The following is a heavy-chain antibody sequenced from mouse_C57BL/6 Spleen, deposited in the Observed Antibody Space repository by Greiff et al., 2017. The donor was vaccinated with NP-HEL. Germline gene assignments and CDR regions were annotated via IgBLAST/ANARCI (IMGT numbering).Heavy chain of an antibody. V-gene: IGHV5-12*01. CDR3: ARRGLIRWSNAMDY. D-gene: IGHD1-1*02. J-gene: IGHJ4*01. CDR2: ISHGGGST. CDR1: GFTFSDYY. Sequence: EVKLVESGGGLVQPGGSLKLSCAASGFTFSDYYMYWVRQTPEKRLEWVAYISHGGGSTYYPDTVKGRFTISRDNAKNTLYLQMSRLKSEDTAMDYCARRGLIRWSNAMDYWGQGTSVTVSS.